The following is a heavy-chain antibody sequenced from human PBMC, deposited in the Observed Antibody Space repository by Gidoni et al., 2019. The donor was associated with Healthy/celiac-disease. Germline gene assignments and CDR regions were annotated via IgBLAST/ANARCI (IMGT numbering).Heavy chain of an antibody. Sequence: QVPLVASGRGVVQPGRFLRLSCAASGLTFSRYAMHWVRQAPGKGLEWVAVISYDGSNKYCADSVKGRFTISRDNSKNTLYLQMNSLRAEDTAVYYCAREVGASGFDPWGQGTLVTVSS. CDR1: GLTFSRYA. V-gene: IGHV3-30*16. CDR3: AREVGASGFDP. J-gene: IGHJ5*02. CDR2: ISYDGSNK. D-gene: IGHD2-2*01.